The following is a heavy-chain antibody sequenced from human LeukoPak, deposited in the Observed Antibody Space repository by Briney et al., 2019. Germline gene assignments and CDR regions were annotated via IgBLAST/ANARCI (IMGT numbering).Heavy chain of an antibody. D-gene: IGHD2-21*02. V-gene: IGHV3-23*01. CDR2: ISGSGGST. J-gene: IGHJ1*01. Sequence: GGSLRLSCAASGFTFSSYAMSWVRQAPGKGLDWVSAISGSGGSTYYADSVKGRFTISRDNAQNSMYLQMNSLRVEDTAVYYCTSWGDTTAEYFQRWGQGTLVTVSS. CDR3: TSWGDTTAEYFQR. CDR1: GFTFSSYA.